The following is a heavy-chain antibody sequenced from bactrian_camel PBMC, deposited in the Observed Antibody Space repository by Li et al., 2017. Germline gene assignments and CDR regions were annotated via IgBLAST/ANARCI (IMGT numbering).Heavy chain of an antibody. J-gene: IGHJ4*01. D-gene: IGHD2*01. Sequence: HVQLVESGGGSVETGGSLRLSCLMSGNTDTGYCMGWFRQAPGNECELVSADTNDGNAWYDDSVKGRFTISLDSAKNTVYLRMDSLKPEDTAMYYCAADTRPWTTIQNLGDASRYEYWGQGTQVTVS. V-gene: IGHV3S53*01. CDR3: AADTRPWTTIQNLGDASRYEY. CDR2: DTNDGNA. CDR1: GNTDTGYC.